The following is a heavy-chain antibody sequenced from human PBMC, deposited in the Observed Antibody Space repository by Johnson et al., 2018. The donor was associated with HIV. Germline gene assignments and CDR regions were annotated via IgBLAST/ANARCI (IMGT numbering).Heavy chain of an antibody. CDR2: IKSKTDGGTT. D-gene: IGHD6-19*01. Sequence: MQLVESGGGLVKPGGSLRLSCAASGFTFSNAWMSWVRQAPGKGLEWVGRIKSKTDGGTTEDAAPGKGRGRSPRDDSKNTLYLQMNSLKTEDTAVYYCTSAFPREGESIGWFQDAFDIWGQGTMVTVSS. J-gene: IGHJ3*02. CDR3: TSAFPREGESIGWFQDAFDI. V-gene: IGHV3-15*01. CDR1: GFTFSNAW.